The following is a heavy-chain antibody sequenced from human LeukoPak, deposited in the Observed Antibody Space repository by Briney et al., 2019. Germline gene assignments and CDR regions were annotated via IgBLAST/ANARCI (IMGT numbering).Heavy chain of an antibody. J-gene: IGHJ4*02. CDR1: GFTVSSNY. V-gene: IGHV3-11*04. D-gene: IGHD6-19*01. Sequence: PGGSLRLSCAASGFTVSSNYMSWVRQAPGKGLEWVSYISSSDNTRTYADSVKGRFTISRDNAKNSLYLEMNSLRAEDTAVYYCAREIVSAVAGNFDYWGQGTLVTVSS. CDR3: AREIVSAVAGNFDY. CDR2: ISSSDNTR.